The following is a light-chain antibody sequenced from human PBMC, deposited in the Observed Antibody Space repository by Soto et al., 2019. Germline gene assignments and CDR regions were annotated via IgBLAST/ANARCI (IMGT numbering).Light chain of an antibody. CDR2: GAS. J-gene: IGKJ5*01. CDR1: QIIVTY. V-gene: IGKV1-39*01. CDR3: QQTYSTPIT. Sequence: QVTQSPSSLSASVGDRVTITCRASQIIVTYLSWYQQRPGKAPTLLIYGASTLQSGVPSRFSGSGSGTDFSLTINSLQPEDSATYYCQQTYSTPITFGRGTRLEIK.